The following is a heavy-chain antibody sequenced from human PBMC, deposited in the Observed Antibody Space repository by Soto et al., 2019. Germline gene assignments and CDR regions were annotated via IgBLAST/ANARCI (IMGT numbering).Heavy chain of an antibody. CDR1: GFTFDDYA. CDR2: ISCNSGSI. CDR3: AKVRSSSWYMPYFDY. Sequence: GGSLRLSCAASGFTFDDYAMHWVRQAPGKGLEWVSGISCNSGSIGYADSVKGRFAISRDNAKNSLYLQMNSLRDEDTALYYCAKVRSSSWYMPYFDYWCQGTLVTVSS. V-gene: IGHV3-9*01. D-gene: IGHD6-13*01. J-gene: IGHJ4*02.